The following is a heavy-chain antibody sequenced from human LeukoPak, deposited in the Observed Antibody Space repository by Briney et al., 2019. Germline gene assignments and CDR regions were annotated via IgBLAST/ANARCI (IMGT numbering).Heavy chain of an antibody. D-gene: IGHD4-11*01. J-gene: IGHJ4*02. CDR3: ASRSIYSNLIDY. CDR1: GFTFSSYW. V-gene: IGHV3-74*01. Sequence: PGGSLRLSCAASGFTFSSYWMHWVRQAPGKGLVWVSRINSDGSSTSYADSVKGRFTISRDNAKNTLYLQMNSLRAEDTAVYYCASRSIYSNLIDYWGQGTLVTVSS. CDR2: INSDGSST.